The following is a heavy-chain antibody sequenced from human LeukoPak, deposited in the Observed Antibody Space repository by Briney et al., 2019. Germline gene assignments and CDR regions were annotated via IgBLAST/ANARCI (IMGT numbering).Heavy chain of an antibody. Sequence: PGGSLRLSCAASGFTFSSYAMHWVRQAPGKGLEWVAVISYDGSNKYYADSVKGRFTISRDNSKNTLYLQMNSLRAEDTAVYYCARGPEGPDYYGMDVWGQGTTVTVSS. CDR2: ISYDGSNK. J-gene: IGHJ6*02. V-gene: IGHV3-30-3*01. CDR3: ARGPEGPDYYGMDV. CDR1: GFTFSSYA.